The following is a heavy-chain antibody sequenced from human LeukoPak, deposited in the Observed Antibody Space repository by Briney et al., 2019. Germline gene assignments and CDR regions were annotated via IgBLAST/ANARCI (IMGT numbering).Heavy chain of an antibody. V-gene: IGHV3-21*01. D-gene: IGHD6-13*01. Sequence: PGGSLRLSCAASGFTFSSYEMNWVRQAPGKGLEWVSSISSSSSYIYYADSVKGRFTISRDNAKNSLYLQMNSLRAEDTAVYYCARDRIAADGTNVYWDQGTLVTVSS. CDR1: GFTFSSYE. CDR2: ISSSSSYI. CDR3: ARDRIAADGTNVY. J-gene: IGHJ4*02.